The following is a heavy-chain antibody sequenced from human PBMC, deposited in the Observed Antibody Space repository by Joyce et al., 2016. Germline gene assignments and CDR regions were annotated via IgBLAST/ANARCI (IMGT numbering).Heavy chain of an antibody. Sequence: QLVQSGPEVRKPATSVKVSCKPSGFIFNSAAVHWVRQAPGQRLEWIGWIAFDSGNTKYAQNFQQRVTVIRDVSTSTAYMELTSMGSEDTAVYYCASDRVGALSPWGPGTLVTVSS. CDR2: IAFDSGNT. V-gene: IGHV1-58*01. CDR3: ASDRVGALSP. CDR1: GFIFNSAA. J-gene: IGHJ4*02. D-gene: IGHD1-26*01.